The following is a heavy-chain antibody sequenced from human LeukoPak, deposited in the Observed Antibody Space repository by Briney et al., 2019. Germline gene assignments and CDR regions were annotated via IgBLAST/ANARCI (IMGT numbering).Heavy chain of an antibody. V-gene: IGHV3-23*01. CDR1: GFTFSSYA. CDR3: TTQDSPYYNFWSGYYPNDAFDI. D-gene: IGHD3-3*01. CDR2: ISGSGGST. Sequence: GGSLRLSCAASGFTFSSYAMSWVRQAPGKGLEWVSAISGSGGSTYYADSVKGRFTISRDNSKNTLYLQMNSLKTEDTAVYYCTTQDSPYYNFWSGYYPNDAFDIWGQGTMVTVSS. J-gene: IGHJ3*02.